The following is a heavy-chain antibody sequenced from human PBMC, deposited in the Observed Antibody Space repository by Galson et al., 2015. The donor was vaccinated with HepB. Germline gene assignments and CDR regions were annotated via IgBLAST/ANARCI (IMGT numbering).Heavy chain of an antibody. V-gene: IGHV3-33*01. CDR3: ARDSVGIAAAGTDYYYYMDV. CDR2: IWYDGSNK. D-gene: IGHD6-13*01. CDR1: GFTFSSYG. J-gene: IGHJ6*03. Sequence: LRLSCAASGFTFSSYGMHWVRQAPGKGLEWVAVIWYDGSNKYYADSVKGRFTISRDNSKNTLYLQMNSLRAEDTAVYYCARDSVGIAAAGTDYYYYMDVWGKGTTVTVSS.